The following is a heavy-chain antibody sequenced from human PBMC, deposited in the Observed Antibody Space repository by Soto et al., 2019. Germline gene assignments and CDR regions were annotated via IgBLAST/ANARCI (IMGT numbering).Heavy chain of an antibody. V-gene: IGHV3-30*18. CDR1: GFIFSNYG. CDR3: AKEWADTLTGE. CDR2: ISYDGSKQ. D-gene: IGHD3-9*01. Sequence: QVQLVESGGGVVQPGRSLRLSCEASGFIFSNYGMHWVRQAPGKGLEWVALISYDGSKQYYIDAVKGRFTVSRGNSKNTLYLQTNSLRADDTAVYYCAKEWADTLTGEWGQGTLVTVSS. J-gene: IGHJ4*02.